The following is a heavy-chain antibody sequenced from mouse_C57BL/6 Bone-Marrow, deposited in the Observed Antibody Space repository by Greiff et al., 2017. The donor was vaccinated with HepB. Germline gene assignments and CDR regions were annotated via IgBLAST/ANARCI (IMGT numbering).Heavy chain of an antibody. CDR2: IYPRDGST. V-gene: IGHV1-78*01. D-gene: IGHD1-1*02. CDR3: ARRVDYYAMDY. J-gene: IGHJ4*01. CDR1: GYTFTDHT. Sequence: VKLQESDAELVKPGASVKISCKVSGYTFTDHTIHWMKQRPEQGLEWIGYIYPRDGSTKYNEKFKGKATLTADKSSSTAYMQLNSLTSEDSAVYCCARRVDYYAMDYWGQGTSVTVSS.